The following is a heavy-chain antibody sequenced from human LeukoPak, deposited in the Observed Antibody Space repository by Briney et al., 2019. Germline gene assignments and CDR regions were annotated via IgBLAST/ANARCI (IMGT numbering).Heavy chain of an antibody. CDR1: GFTFDDYV. CDR3: ARGYSNYYYYYVDV. J-gene: IGHJ6*03. V-gene: IGHV3-20*04. CDR2: NNWSGGIT. D-gene: IGHD5-18*01. Sequence: GGSLRLSCAASGFTFDDYVMSWVRQAPGKGLECVAGNNWSGGITGYADSVKGRFTVSRDNAKNSLYLQMNSLRAEDTALYYCARGYSNYYYYYVDVWGKGTTVTVCS.